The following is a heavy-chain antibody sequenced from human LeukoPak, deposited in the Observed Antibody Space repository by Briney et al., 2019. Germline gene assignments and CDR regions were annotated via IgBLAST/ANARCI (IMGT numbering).Heavy chain of an antibody. J-gene: IGHJ4*02. Sequence: SETLSLTCTVSGGSISSYYWSWIRQPPGKGLEWIGYIYYSGSTNYNPSLKSRVTISVDTSKNQFSLKLSSVTAADTAVYYCARLKVSGYDFDYWGQGTLVTVSS. D-gene: IGHD5-12*01. CDR3: ARLKVSGYDFDY. CDR1: GGSISSYY. V-gene: IGHV4-59*01. CDR2: IYYSGST.